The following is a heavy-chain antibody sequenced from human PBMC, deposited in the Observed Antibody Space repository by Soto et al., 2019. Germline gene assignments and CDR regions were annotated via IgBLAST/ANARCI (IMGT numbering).Heavy chain of an antibody. Sequence: SQTLCLTCTVSGGSISSSSYYWGWIRQPPGKGLEWFGSIYYSGSTYYNPSLKCRVTISVDTSKNQFSLNLSSVPAAHTAVYYCARLGPFANITVYYSGTAVWRHGTTVTVSS. V-gene: IGHV4-39*01. CDR3: ARLGPFANITVYYSGTAV. D-gene: IGHD3-3*01. CDR2: IYYSGST. J-gene: IGHJ6*02. CDR1: GGSISSSSYY.